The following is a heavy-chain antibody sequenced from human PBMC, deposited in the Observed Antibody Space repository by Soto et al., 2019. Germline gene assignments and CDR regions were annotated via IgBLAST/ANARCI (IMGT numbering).Heavy chain of an antibody. D-gene: IGHD2-15*01. CDR2: IYYSWST. Sequence: SETLSLTCTVSGGSISSSSYYWGWIRQPPGKGLEWIGIIYYSWSTYYYPSLKSRVTISVDTSKNLFSLKLSSVTAADTAVYYCARRVGYCSGGSCPRSAFDIWGQGTMVTVSS. J-gene: IGHJ3*02. CDR1: GGSISSSSYY. V-gene: IGHV4-39*01. CDR3: ARRVGYCSGGSCPRSAFDI.